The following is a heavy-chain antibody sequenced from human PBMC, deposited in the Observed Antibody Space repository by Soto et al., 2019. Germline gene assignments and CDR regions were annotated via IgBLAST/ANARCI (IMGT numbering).Heavy chain of an antibody. CDR2: IYYSGST. D-gene: IGHD3-10*01. J-gene: IGHJ5*02. CDR1: GGSISSGGYY. V-gene: IGHV4-31*03. Sequence: SETPSLTCTVSGGSISSGGYYWSWIRQHPGKGLEWIGYIYYSGSTYYNPSLKSRVTISVDTSKNQFSLKLSSVTAADTAVYYCARGIITMVRGVEGGFDPWGQGTLVTVSS. CDR3: ARGIITMVRGVEGGFDP.